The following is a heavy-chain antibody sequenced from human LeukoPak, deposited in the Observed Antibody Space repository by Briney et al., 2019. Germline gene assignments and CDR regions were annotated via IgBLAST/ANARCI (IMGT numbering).Heavy chain of an antibody. V-gene: IGHV3-53*01. J-gene: IGHJ4*02. CDR1: GFTVSTNY. D-gene: IGHD6-13*01. CDR2: IYSSGRT. Sequence: GGSLRLSCAASGFTVSTNYMSWVRQAPGKGLEWVSIIYSSGRTYYADSVKGRFTISRDNSKNTLYLQMNSLRAEDTALYYCARTSVATAEDYFDFWGQGTLVTVSS. CDR3: ARTSVATAEDYFDF.